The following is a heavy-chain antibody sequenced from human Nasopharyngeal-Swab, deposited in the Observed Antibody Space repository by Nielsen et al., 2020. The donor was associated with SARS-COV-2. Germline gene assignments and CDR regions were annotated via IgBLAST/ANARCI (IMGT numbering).Heavy chain of an antibody. CDR2: VSYDGSNK. V-gene: IGHV3-30-3*01. CDR3: ARGTSDHYYGSGSYDWFDP. Sequence: WIRQRPGKGLEWVAVVSYDGSNKYYADSVKGRFTISRDNSKNTLYLQMNSLKAEDTAVYYCARGTSDHYYGSGSYDWFDPWGQGTLVTVSS. D-gene: IGHD3-10*01. J-gene: IGHJ5*02.